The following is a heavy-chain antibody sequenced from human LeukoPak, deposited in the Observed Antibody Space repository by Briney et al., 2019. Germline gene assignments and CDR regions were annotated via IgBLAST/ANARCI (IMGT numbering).Heavy chain of an antibody. CDR2: INPNSGGT. D-gene: IGHD5-12*01. Sequence: ASVKVSCKASGYTFTGYYMHWVRQAPGQGLEWMGWINPNSGGTNYAQKFQGRVTMTRDTSISTAYMELSRLRSDDTAVYYCARAQVPPILDSKPGIVATTIETDYWGQGTLVTVSS. CDR1: GYTFTGYY. V-gene: IGHV1-2*02. J-gene: IGHJ4*02. CDR3: ARAQVPPILDSKPGIVATTIETDY.